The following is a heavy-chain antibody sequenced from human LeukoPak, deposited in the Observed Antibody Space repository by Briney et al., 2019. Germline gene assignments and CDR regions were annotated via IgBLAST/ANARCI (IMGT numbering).Heavy chain of an antibody. CDR2: SIPILGIA. D-gene: IGHD5-18*01. V-gene: IGHV1-69*17. J-gene: IGHJ4*02. CDR3: ARLLVDTANKFAEHSFDY. Sequence: SVKVSCKASGGTFSSYAMSGVRQAPGQGVEWMGGSIPILGIANNAQKFQGRVTTTAHKSTSTAYMELSSLISEHTAVYYCARLLVDTANKFAEHSFDYWGQGPLVTVSP. CDR1: GGTFSSYA.